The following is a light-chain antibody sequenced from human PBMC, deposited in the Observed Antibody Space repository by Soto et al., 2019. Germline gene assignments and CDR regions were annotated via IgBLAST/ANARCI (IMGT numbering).Light chain of an antibody. V-gene: IGKV3-20*01. CDR1: QIVSSTY. CDR3: QQHGSSPPN. CDR2: GAA. Sequence: EIVVTQSPGTLSLSPGERATLSCSASQIVSSTYFAWYQQKPDQALRLLIYGAASRSTGIPDRLSGSGSGTDFTLTISVLNPEDFALYYCQQHGSSPPNFCQGNHLEIK. J-gene: IGKJ2*01.